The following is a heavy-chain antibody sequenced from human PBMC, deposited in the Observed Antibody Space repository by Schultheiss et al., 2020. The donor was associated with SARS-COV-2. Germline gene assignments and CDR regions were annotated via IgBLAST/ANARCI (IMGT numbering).Heavy chain of an antibody. Sequence: SETLSLTCAVSGVSISSSSSYWSWIRQPAGKGLEWIGYIYYSGSTYYNPSLKSRVTISVDKSKNQFSLKLSSVTAADTAVYYCARGYDSHFDYWGQGTLVTVSS. D-gene: IGHD5-12*01. J-gene: IGHJ4*02. CDR1: GVSISSSSSY. CDR3: ARGYDSHFDY. CDR2: IYYSGST. V-gene: IGHV4-61*10.